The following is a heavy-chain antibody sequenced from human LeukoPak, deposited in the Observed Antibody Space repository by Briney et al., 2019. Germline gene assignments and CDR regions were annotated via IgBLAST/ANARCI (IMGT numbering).Heavy chain of an antibody. Sequence: PGGSLRLSCAASGFTFSSYWMSWVRQPPGKGLEWVANIKQDGSEKYYVDSVKGRFTISRDNAKNSLYLQMNGLRAEDTAVYYCAREDGVLWLGEHDSKNWFDPWGQGTLVTVSS. CDR3: AREDGVLWLGEHDSKNWFDP. V-gene: IGHV3-7*03. J-gene: IGHJ5*02. CDR2: IKQDGSEK. D-gene: IGHD3-10*01. CDR1: GFTFSSYW.